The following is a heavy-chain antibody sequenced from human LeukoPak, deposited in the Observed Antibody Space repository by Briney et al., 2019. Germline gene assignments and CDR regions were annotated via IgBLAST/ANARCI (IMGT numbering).Heavy chain of an antibody. Sequence: PGGSLRLSCTASGFTFGDHSVSWFRQAPGKGLEWVGFIRSKAYGGTAEYAASVKGRFTISRDDSKSVAYLQMDSLKTEDTAMYYCTREIRYFDWFQADYWGQGTLVTVSS. CDR3: TREIRYFDWFQADY. V-gene: IGHV3-49*03. J-gene: IGHJ4*02. CDR1: GFTFGDHS. D-gene: IGHD3-9*01. CDR2: IRSKAYGGTA.